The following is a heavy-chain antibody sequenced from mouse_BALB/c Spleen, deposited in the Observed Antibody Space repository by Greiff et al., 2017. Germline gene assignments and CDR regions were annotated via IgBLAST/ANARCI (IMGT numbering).Heavy chain of an antibody. J-gene: IGHJ1*01. CDR1: GYTFTDYA. D-gene: IGHD1-1*01. CDR2: ISTYYGNT. V-gene: IGHV1-67*01. Sequence: VQLQQSGPELVRPGVSVKISCKGSGYTFTDYAMHWVKQSHAKSLEWIGVISTYYGNTNYNQKFKGKATMTVDKSSSTAYMELARLTSEDSAIYYCARGTTVIPFDYWGAGTTVTVSS. CDR3: ARGTTVIPFDY.